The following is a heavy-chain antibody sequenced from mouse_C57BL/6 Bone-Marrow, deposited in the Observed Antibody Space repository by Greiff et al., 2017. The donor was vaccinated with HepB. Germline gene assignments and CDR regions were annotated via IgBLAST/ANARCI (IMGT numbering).Heavy chain of an antibody. CDR1: GYTFTSYG. CDR3: ARSGSRFAY. J-gene: IGHJ3*01. Sequence: VQLQQSGAELARPGASVKLSCKASGYTFTSYGISWVKQRTGQGLEWIGEIYPRRGNTYYNEKFKGKATLTADKSSSTAYMELRSLTSEDSAVYFCARSGSRFAYWGQGTLVTVSA. D-gene: IGHD3-2*02. CDR2: IYPRRGNT. V-gene: IGHV1-81*01.